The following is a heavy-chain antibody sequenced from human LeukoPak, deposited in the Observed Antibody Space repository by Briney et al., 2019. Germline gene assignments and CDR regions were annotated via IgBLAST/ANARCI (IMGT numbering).Heavy chain of an antibody. V-gene: IGHV4-39*01. Sequence: SETLSLTCTVSGGSIGSSSYYWGWIRQPPGKGLEWIGSIYYSGSTYYNPSLKSRVTISVDTSKNQFSLKLSSVTAADTAVYYCARQGYYLDAFDIWGQGTMVTVSS. D-gene: IGHD1-26*01. CDR1: GGSIGSSSYY. CDR3: ARQGYYLDAFDI. J-gene: IGHJ3*02. CDR2: IYYSGST.